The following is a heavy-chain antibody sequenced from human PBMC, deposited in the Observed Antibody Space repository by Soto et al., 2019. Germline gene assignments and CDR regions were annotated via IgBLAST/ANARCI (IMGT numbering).Heavy chain of an antibody. CDR2: IIPIFGTA. Sequence: GASVKVSCKASGGTFSSYAISWVRQAPGQGLEWMGGIIPIFGTANYAQKFQGRVTITADESTSTAYMEPSSLRSEDTAVYYCARVGYYDSSGYYGYWGQGTLVTVSS. J-gene: IGHJ4*02. CDR1: GGTFSSYA. D-gene: IGHD3-22*01. CDR3: ARVGYYDSSGYYGY. V-gene: IGHV1-69*13.